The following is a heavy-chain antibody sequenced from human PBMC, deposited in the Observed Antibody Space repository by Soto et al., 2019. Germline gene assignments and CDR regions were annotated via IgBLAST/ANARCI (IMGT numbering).Heavy chain of an antibody. Sequence: PGESLKISCKGSGYSFTSYWISWVRQMPGKGLEWMGRIDPSDSYTNYSPSFQGHVTISADKSISTAYLQWSSLKASDTAMYYCARQTWDYGDYNYYYGTDVWGQGTTVTVSS. CDR3: ARQTWDYGDYNYYYGTDV. D-gene: IGHD4-17*01. J-gene: IGHJ6*02. CDR1: GYSFTSYW. CDR2: IDPSDSYT. V-gene: IGHV5-10-1*01.